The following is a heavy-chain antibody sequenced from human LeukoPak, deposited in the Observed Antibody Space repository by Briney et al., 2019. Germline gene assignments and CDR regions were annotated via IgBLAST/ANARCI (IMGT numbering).Heavy chain of an antibody. CDR2: IYTSGST. D-gene: IGHD3-22*01. CDR3: ARVHYDSSGYYYADY. Sequence: HPSETLSLTCTVSGGSTSSYYWSWIRQPAGKGLEWIGRIYTSGSTNYNPSLKSRVTMSVDTSRNQFSLKLSSVTAADAAVYYCARVHYDSSGYYYADYWGQGTLVTVSS. CDR1: GGSTSSYY. V-gene: IGHV4-4*07. J-gene: IGHJ4*02.